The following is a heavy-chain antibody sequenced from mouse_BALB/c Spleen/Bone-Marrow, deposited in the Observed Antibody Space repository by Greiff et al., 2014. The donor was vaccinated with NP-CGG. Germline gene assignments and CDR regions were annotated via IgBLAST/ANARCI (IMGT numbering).Heavy chain of an antibody. D-gene: IGHD1-1*01. CDR1: GFNIKDTY. Sequence: VQLQQSGAELVKPGASVKLSCTASGFNIKDTYMHWVMQRPEQGLEWIGRIDPANGNTKYDPKFQGKATITADTSSNTAYLQLSSLTSEDTAVYYCAIYYYGSSGFAYWGQGTLVTVSA. V-gene: IGHV14-3*02. CDR3: AIYYYGSSGFAY. J-gene: IGHJ3*01. CDR2: IDPANGNT.